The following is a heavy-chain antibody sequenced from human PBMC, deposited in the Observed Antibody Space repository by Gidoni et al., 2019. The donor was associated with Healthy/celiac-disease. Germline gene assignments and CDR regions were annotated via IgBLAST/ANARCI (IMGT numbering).Heavy chain of an antibody. CDR1: GFTFSSYG. D-gene: IGHD6-13*01. CDR3: ARDPPAAGRDYYFDY. CDR2: RWYDGSNK. Sequence: QVQLVESGGGVVQPGRSLRLSCAASGFTFSSYGMHWVRQAPGKGLEWVAVRWYDGSNKYYADSVKGRFTISRDNSKNTLYLQMNSLRAEDTAVYYCARDPPAAGRDYYFDYWGQGTLVTVSS. V-gene: IGHV3-33*01. J-gene: IGHJ4*02.